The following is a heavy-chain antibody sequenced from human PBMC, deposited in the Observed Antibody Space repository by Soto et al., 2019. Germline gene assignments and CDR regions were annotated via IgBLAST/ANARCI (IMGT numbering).Heavy chain of an antibody. CDR2: ISWSSVYT. CDR3: VKEKILGGEVSTYYFDF. CDR1: EFTFDDYA. J-gene: IGHJ4*02. V-gene: IGHV3-9*01. D-gene: IGHD2-21*01. Sequence: EVQLVESGGGLVHPGGSLRLSCAASEFTFDDYAMHWVRQAPGKGLEWVAFISWSSVYTGYADSVKGRFTISIDHAKNSLYLEMNSLRPEDTALYYCVKEKILGGEVSTYYFDFWCQGALVNVSS.